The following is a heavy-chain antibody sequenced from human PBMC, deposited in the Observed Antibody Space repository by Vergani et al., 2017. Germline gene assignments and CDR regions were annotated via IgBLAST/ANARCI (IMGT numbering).Heavy chain of an antibody. Sequence: QVQLQQWGAGLLKPSETLSLTCAVYGGSFSGYYWSWIRQPPGKGLEWIGEINHSGSTNYNPSLKSRVTISVDTSKNQFSLKLSSVTAADTAVYYCARTSDRAAVDYWGQGTLVTVSS. CDR3: ARTSDRAAVDY. CDR1: GGSFSGYY. CDR2: INHSGST. D-gene: IGHD1-14*01. V-gene: IGHV4-34*01. J-gene: IGHJ4*02.